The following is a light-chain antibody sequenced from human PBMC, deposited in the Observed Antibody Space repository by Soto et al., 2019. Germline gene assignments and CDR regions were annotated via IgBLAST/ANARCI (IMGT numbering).Light chain of an antibody. CDR2: LRS. CDR1: QSLLHSNGYNY. CDR3: MQALQTPRT. Sequence: DIVMTHSPLSLPVTPGVPASISCRCSQSLLHSNGYNYLVWYLQKPGQSPHLLIYLRSYRASGVPDRFSGSGSGTDFTLEISRVEAEDVGVYYCMQALQTPRTFGLGTKVDIK. V-gene: IGKV2-28*01. J-gene: IGKJ1*01.